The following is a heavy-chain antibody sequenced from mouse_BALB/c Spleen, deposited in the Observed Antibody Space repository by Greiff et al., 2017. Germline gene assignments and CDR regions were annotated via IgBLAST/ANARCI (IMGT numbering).Heavy chain of an antibody. D-gene: IGHD2-10*02. CDR1: GYSFTSYW. V-gene: IGHV1S126*01. J-gene: IGHJ4*01. CDR3: ARIEYGNFYAMDY. Sequence: QVQLKQSGPQLVRPGASVKISCKASGYSFTSYWMHWVKQRPGQGLEWIGMIDPSDSETRLNQKFKDKATLTVDKSSSTAYMQLSSPTSEDSAVYYCARIEYGNFYAMDYWGQGTSVTVSS. CDR2: IDPSDSET.